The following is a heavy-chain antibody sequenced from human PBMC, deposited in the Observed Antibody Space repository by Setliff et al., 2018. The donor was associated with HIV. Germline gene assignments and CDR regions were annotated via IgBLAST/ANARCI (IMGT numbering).Heavy chain of an antibody. CDR2: INHSGST. CDR1: GGSFSGYY. Sequence: ASETLSLTCAVYGGSFSGYYWTWIRQPPGKGLEWIGEINHSGSTNYNPSLKSRVTMSVDTSKNQFSLKLSPVTAADTAVFYCARAPTGYSSIWYRNGLTYYNYMDVWGKGTKVTVSS. CDR3: ARAPTGYSSIWYRNGLTYYNYMDV. J-gene: IGHJ6*03. V-gene: IGHV4-34*01. D-gene: IGHD6-13*01.